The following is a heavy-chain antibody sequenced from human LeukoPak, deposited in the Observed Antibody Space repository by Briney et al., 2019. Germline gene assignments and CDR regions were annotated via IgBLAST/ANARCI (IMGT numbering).Heavy chain of an antibody. CDR1: GFDLSTYE. J-gene: IGHJ5*02. Sequence: GGSLRLSCAASGFDLSTYEMNWVRQAPGKGLEWIADITISGHTNKYADSVKGRFTISRDNARTSLYLQMNSLRVEDTGVYYCARGDPHADLWGQGTLVTVSS. V-gene: IGHV3-48*03. CDR3: ARGDPHADL. CDR2: ITISGHTN.